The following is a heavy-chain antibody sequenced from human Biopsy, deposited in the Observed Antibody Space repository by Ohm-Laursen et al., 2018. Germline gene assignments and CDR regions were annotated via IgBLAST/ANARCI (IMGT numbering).Heavy chain of an antibody. Sequence: SETLSLTCTVSGVSINGGRYYWNWIRHHPGKGLGWIGNIFYSAYTYSNPSLKTRVTISVDTSKNQFSLKLSSVTAADTAVYYCARLGSGDYFPTFFDFWGQGALVTVSS. CDR2: IFYSAYT. D-gene: IGHD5-12*01. CDR3: ARLGSGDYFPTFFDF. J-gene: IGHJ4*02. V-gene: IGHV4-31*03. CDR1: GVSINGGRYY.